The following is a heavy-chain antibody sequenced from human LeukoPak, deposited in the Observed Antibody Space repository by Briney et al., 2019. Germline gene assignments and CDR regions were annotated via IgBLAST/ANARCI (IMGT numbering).Heavy chain of an antibody. Sequence: SQTLSLTCPVSGASINSGDYYWSWIRQPPGKGLEWIGYIYYSGSTYYNPSLKSRVPISVDTSKNQFSLKLSSVTAAYTAVYYCARSLYGDYGYFQHWGQGTLVTVSS. CDR3: ARSLYGDYGYFQH. CDR1: GASINSGDYY. CDR2: IYYSGST. J-gene: IGHJ1*01. D-gene: IGHD4-17*01. V-gene: IGHV4-30-4*01.